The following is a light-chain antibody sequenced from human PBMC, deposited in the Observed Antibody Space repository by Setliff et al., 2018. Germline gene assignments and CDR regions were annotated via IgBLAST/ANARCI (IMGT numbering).Light chain of an antibody. CDR3: AAWDDSLNGRYV. J-gene: IGLJ1*01. V-gene: IGLV1-44*01. CDR1: SSNIGSNT. CDR2: RNN. Sequence: SVLTQPPSASGTPGQRVTISCSGSSSNIGSNTVNWYQQFPGTAPKLLIYRNNQRPSGVPDRFSGPKSATSASLAISGLQAEDEADYYCAAWDDSLNGRYVFGTGTKVTVL.